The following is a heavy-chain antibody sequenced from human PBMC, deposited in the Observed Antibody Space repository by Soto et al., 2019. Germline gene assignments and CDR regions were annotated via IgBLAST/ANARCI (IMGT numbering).Heavy chain of an antibody. CDR1: GYTFTSYG. V-gene: IGHV1-18*01. J-gene: IGHJ4*02. CDR2: ISAYNGNT. D-gene: IGHD5-12*01. Sequence: ASVKLSCKDSGYTFTSYGISWVRHAPGQGLEWMGWISAYNGNTNYAQKLQGRVTMTTDTSTSTAYMELRSLRSDDTAVYYCARDANSGYELRPDYWGQGTLVTVAS. CDR3: ARDANSGYELRPDY.